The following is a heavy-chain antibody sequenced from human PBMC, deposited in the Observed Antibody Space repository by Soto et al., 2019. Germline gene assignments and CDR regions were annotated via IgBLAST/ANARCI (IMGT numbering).Heavy chain of an antibody. Sequence: DVQLVESGGGLVQPGRSLRLSCAASGFTFDDYAMHWVRQAPGKGLEWVSGISWNSGSIGYADSVKGRFTISRDNAKNSLYLQMNSLRAEDTALYYCAKDASVAATPYYFDYWGQGTLVTVSS. V-gene: IGHV3-9*01. J-gene: IGHJ4*02. D-gene: IGHD2-15*01. CDR2: ISWNSGSI. CDR3: AKDASVAATPYYFDY. CDR1: GFTFDDYA.